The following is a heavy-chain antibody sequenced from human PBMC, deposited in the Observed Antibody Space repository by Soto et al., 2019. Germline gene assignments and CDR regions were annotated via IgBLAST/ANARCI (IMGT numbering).Heavy chain of an antibody. D-gene: IGHD2-2*01. CDR2: VYQSGTT. CDR1: GASISTSSDF. Sequence: QLQLQESGPGLVRSSETLSLTCSVSGASISTSSDFWGWIRQAPGKGLEWIGNVYQSGTTRLNPPRKGRVSIFVERSKNQFSLELNSAAAADRAVYYCARQPESTSYFDYWGQGILVTVSS. J-gene: IGHJ4*02. V-gene: IGHV4-39*01. CDR3: ARQPESTSYFDY.